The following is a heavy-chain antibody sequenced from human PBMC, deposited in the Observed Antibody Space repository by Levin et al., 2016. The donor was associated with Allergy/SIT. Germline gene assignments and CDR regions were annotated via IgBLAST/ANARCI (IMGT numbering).Heavy chain of an antibody. CDR2: MNPNSGNT. J-gene: IGHJ6*02. CDR3: AREGPPDYYYGMDV. CDR1: GYTFTSYD. Sequence: ASVKVSCKASGYTFTSYDINWVRQATGQGLEWMGWMNPNSGNTGYAQKFQGRVTMTRNTSISTAYMELSSLRSEDTAVYYCAREGPPDYYYGMDVWGQGTTVTVSS. V-gene: IGHV1-8*01.